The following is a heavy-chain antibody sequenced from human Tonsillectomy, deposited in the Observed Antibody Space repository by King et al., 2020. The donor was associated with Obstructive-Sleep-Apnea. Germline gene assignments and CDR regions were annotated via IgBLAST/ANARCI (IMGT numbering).Heavy chain of an antibody. Sequence: QLVQSGAEVKKPGASVKVSCKASGYSFPSYRIGWVRQAPGQGLEWMGWISVYNGKTNYAQKLQGRVTMTTDTSTSTAYMELRSLRSDDTAVYYCAREDTVADYYYGLDVWGQGTTVTVSS. D-gene: IGHD2-15*01. CDR2: ISVYNGKT. J-gene: IGHJ6*02. CDR1: GYSFPSYR. CDR3: AREDTVADYYYGLDV. V-gene: IGHV1-18*04.